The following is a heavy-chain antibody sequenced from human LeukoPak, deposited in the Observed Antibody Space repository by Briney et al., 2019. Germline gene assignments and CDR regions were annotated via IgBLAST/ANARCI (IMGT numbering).Heavy chain of an antibody. J-gene: IGHJ3*02. CDR2: INPNSGGT. V-gene: IGHV1-2*02. Sequence: ASVKVSCKASGYTFTGYYMHWVRQAPGQGLEWMGWINPNSGGTNYAQKFQGRVTMTRDTSISTAYMELSRLRSDDTAVYYCARDPYCSSTTCYEGAFDIWGQGTMVTVSS. D-gene: IGHD2-2*01. CDR3: ARDPYCSSTTCYEGAFDI. CDR1: GYTFTGYY.